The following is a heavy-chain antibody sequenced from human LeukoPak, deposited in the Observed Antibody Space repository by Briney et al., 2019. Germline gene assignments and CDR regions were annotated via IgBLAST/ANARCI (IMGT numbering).Heavy chain of an antibody. V-gene: IGHV3-30*18. CDR1: GFTFSSYG. CDR2: ISYDGSNK. Sequence: PGGSLRLSCAASGFTFSSYGMQWVRQAPGKGLEWVAVISYDGSNKYYADSVKGRFTISRDNSKNTLYLQMNSLRAEDTAVYYCAKALYPKVATTRLGAFDIWGQGTMVTVSS. J-gene: IGHJ3*02. D-gene: IGHD5-12*01. CDR3: AKALYPKVATTRLGAFDI.